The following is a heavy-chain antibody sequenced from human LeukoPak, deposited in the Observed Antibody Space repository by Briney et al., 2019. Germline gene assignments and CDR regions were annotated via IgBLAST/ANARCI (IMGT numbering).Heavy chain of an antibody. V-gene: IGHV4-39*01. J-gene: IGHJ5*02. CDR1: GASISTSDFY. CDR3: TRRPVDDSDFRNWFAP. Sequence: SETLSLTCTVSGASISTSDFYWGWIRQPPGKGLEWIGNVYYNGRISYNPSLKSRVTISIDTSKNQFSLELNSVTAADTALYYCTRRPVDDSDFRNWFAPWGQGILVTVSS. D-gene: IGHD4-11*01. CDR2: VYYNGRI.